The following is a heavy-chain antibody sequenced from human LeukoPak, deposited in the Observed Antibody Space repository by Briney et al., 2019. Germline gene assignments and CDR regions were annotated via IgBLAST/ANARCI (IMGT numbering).Heavy chain of an antibody. V-gene: IGHV4-39*07. CDR2: IYYSGST. CDR1: GGSISSSSYY. J-gene: IGHJ4*02. CDR3: ARDVREDIVLMVYAYFDY. Sequence: SETLSLTCTVSGGSISSSSYYWGWIRQPPGKGLEWIGSIYYSGSTYYNPSLKSRVTISVDTSKNQFSLKLSSVTAADTAVYYCARDVREDIVLMVYAYFDYWGQGTLVTVSS. D-gene: IGHD2-8*01.